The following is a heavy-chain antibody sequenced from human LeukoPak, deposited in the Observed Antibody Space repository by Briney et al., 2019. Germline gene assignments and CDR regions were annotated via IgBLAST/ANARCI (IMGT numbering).Heavy chain of an antibody. D-gene: IGHD3-16*01. V-gene: IGHV1-2*02. CDR3: ARVRGYDYVWGSCPY. Sequence: ASVKVSCKASGYTFTGYYMQWVRQAPGQGLEWMGWIHPSSGDINYSQKFQGRVTMTRDTSINTAYMELSRLTSDDAAVYYCARVRGYDYVWGSCPYWGQGTLVTVSS. CDR2: IHPSSGDI. J-gene: IGHJ4*02. CDR1: GYTFTGYY.